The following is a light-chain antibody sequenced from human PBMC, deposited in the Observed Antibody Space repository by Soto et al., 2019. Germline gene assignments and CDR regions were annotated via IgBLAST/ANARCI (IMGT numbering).Light chain of an antibody. J-gene: IGLJ2*01. V-gene: IGLV2-14*01. Sequence: QSVLTQPASVSGSPGQSITISCTGTSSDVGGYNYVSWYQQHPVKAPKLMIYDVTNRPSGVSNRFSGSKSGNTASLTISGLQAEDEADYYGTSYTSSSTLYVVFGGGTKLTVL. CDR1: SSDVGGYNY. CDR2: DVT. CDR3: TSYTSSSTLYVV.